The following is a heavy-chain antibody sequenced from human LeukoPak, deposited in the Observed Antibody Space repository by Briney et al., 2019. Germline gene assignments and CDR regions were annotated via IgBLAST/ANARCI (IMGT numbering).Heavy chain of an antibody. CDR2: ISGSVTDI. V-gene: IGHV3-11*04. D-gene: IGHD5-18*01. Sequence: GGSLRLSCEASGFTFSDPYMRWIRQAPGKGLECLSYISGSVTDINYADSVRGRFTISRDNAKKLLYLQMNDLRVEDTAVYYCARTARHLDYWGRGTLVTVSS. J-gene: IGHJ4*02. CDR3: ARTARHLDY. CDR1: GFTFSDPY.